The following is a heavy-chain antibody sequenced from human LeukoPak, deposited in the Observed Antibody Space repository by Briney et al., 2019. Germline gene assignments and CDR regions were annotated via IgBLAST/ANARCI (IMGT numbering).Heavy chain of an antibody. CDR2: IYYDGST. J-gene: IGHJ4*02. Sequence: SETLSLTCTVSGAFTSSNNYYWGWIRQPPGKGLDWIGNIYYDGSTRDNPSLKSRVTISIDTSKNQFFLKPSSVTATDTAVYYCARLVGWPYRYYFDYWGQGTLIIVSS. CDR3: ARLVGWPYRYYFDY. CDR1: GAFTSSNNYY. D-gene: IGHD2-15*01. V-gene: IGHV4-39*01.